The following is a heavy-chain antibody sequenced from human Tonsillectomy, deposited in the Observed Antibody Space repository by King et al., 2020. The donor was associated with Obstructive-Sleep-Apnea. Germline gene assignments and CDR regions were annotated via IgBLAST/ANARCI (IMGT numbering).Heavy chain of an antibody. V-gene: IGHV1-8*01. CDR2: MNPKSANT. CDR3: ARAPPGANWTTTNWYFDL. J-gene: IGHJ2*01. D-gene: IGHD1-20*01. Sequence: LQLVQSGAEVKKPGASVKVSCKASGYTFISYDINWVRQATGQGLEWMGWMNPKSANTGYAQKFQGRVTMTRNTSITTDYMELSSLRSEDTAVYYCARAPPGANWTTTNWYFDLWGRGTLVTVSS. CDR1: GYTFISYD.